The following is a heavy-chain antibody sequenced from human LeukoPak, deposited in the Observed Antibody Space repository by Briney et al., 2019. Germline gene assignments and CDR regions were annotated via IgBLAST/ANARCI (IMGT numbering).Heavy chain of an antibody. CDR2: ISSDSSYT. J-gene: IGHJ4*02. CDR3: ASSYYYNSCPPTQFDY. Sequence: PGGSLRLSCAASGFTFRDYYLNWIRQAPGKGLEWVSHISSDSSYTHYADSVKGRFTISRDNAKNSLYLQMNSLRAEDTAVYHCASSYYYNSCPPTQFDYWGQGTLVTVSS. CDR1: GFTFRDYY. D-gene: IGHD3-22*01. V-gene: IGHV3-11*03.